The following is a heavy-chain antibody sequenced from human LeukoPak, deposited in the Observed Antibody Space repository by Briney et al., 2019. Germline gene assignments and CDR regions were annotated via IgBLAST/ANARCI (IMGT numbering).Heavy chain of an antibody. J-gene: IGHJ3*01. CDR1: GSSISSGGEY. V-gene: IGHV4-31*03. CDR2: VYYSGST. D-gene: IGHD3-22*01. Sequence: PSETLSLTCTVSGSSISSGGEYWSWLRNLPGKGLEWIEYVYYSGSTYYNPSLESRITMSVDRTENQFSLKLTSVTAADTAVYYCAREKTAYYYDRSGFPEGAFDVWGQGTMVTVSS. CDR3: AREKTAYYYDRSGFPEGAFDV.